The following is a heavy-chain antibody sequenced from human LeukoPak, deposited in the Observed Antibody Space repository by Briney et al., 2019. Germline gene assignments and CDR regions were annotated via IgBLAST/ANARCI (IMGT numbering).Heavy chain of an antibody. V-gene: IGHV3-53*01. CDR2: IYNGGRT. Sequence: GGSLRLSCAVSGFTVSSNCMSWVRQAPGKGLEWVSDIYNGGRTYYADSVKGRFTISRDNSKNTLYLQMNSLRAEDTAVYYCSGGSEGMDVWGKGTTVTVSS. D-gene: IGHD3-16*01. J-gene: IGHJ6*04. CDR1: GFTVSSNC. CDR3: SGGSEGMDV.